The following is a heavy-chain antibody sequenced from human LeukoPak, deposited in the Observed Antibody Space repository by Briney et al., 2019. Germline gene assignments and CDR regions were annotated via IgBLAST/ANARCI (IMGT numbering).Heavy chain of an antibody. CDR3: AKDQMDNYYFDY. J-gene: IGHJ4*02. D-gene: IGHD5-24*01. CDR2: ISWDGGST. V-gene: IGHV3-43*01. CDR1: EFTFDDYT. Sequence: GGSLRLSCAASEFTFDDYTMHWVRQAPGKGLEWVSLISWDGGSTYYADSVKGRFTISRDDSKNSLHLQMNSLRTEDIALYYCAKDQMDNYYFDYWGQGTLVTVSS.